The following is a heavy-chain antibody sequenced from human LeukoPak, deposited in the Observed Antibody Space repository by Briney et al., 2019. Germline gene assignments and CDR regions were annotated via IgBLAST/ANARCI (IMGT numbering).Heavy chain of an antibody. CDR1: GFTFRSYS. D-gene: IGHD3-16*01. V-gene: IGHV3-21*01. CDR2: ISSSSSSI. CDR3: ARDPGYESWSPFWGGMDV. Sequence: GGSLRLSCAASGFTFRSYSVNWVRQAPGKGLEWVSSISSSSSSIYYADSVKGRFTISRDNVKNTLYLQMNSLRDEDTAVYYCARDPGYESWSPFWGGMDVWGNGTTVIVSS. J-gene: IGHJ6*04.